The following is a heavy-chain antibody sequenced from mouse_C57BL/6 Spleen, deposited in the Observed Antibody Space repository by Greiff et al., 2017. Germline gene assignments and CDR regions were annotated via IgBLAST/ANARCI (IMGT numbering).Heavy chain of an antibody. Sequence: QVHVKQPGAELVRPGSSVKLSCKASGYTFTSYWMDWVKQRPGQGLEWIGNIYPSDSETHYNQKFKDKATLTVDKSSSTAYMQLSSLTSEDSAVYYCARSGSERFAYWGQGTLVTVSA. CDR3: ARSGSERFAY. V-gene: IGHV1-61*01. CDR2: IYPSDSET. CDR1: GYTFTSYW. D-gene: IGHD1-1*01. J-gene: IGHJ3*01.